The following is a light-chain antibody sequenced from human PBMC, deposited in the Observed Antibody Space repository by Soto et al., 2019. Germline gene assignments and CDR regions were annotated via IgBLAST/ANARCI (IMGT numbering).Light chain of an antibody. CDR1: LTVNTN. Sequence: EIVMTQSPATLSVSPGEGATLSCRASLTVNTNLAWYQQKRGQAPRLLIYGAFMRATGIPARFSGSGSGTEFTLTISSLKSEDVAVYYCKQSNNRWTFGLGTK. CDR3: KQSNNRWT. J-gene: IGKJ1*01. V-gene: IGKV3-15*01. CDR2: GAF.